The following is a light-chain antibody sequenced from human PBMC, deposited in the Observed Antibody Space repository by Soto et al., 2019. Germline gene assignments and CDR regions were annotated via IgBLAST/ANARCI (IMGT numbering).Light chain of an antibody. J-gene: IGLJ1*01. V-gene: IGLV2-14*03. CDR3: CSYTRSGTLI. Sequence: QSALTQPASVSGSPGQSITISCIGTSDDIGDYDYVSWYQQHRLKVPKVIIYDVSNRPSGISYRFSGTKSANTASLTVSGLQAEDEADYYCCSYTRSGTLIFGTGTKVTVL. CDR2: DVS. CDR1: SDDIGDYDY.